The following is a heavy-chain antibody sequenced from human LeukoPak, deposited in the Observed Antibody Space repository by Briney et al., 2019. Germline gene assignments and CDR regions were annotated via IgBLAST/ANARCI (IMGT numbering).Heavy chain of an antibody. J-gene: IGHJ4*02. CDR1: GYTFTAYA. D-gene: IGHD1-26*01. Sequence: GASVKISCKASGYTFTAYAMHWVRQAPGQRLEWMGWISAVTDNTKYSQNFQDRVTITRDTSASTAYMELSSLRSEDTAVYYCARDRGYSRSSQSLDYWGQGTLVTVSS. V-gene: IGHV1-3*01. CDR3: ARDRGYSRSSQSLDY. CDR2: ISAVTDNT.